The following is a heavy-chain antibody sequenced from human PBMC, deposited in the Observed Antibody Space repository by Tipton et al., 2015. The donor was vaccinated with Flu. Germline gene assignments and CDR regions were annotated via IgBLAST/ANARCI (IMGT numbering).Heavy chain of an antibody. CDR1: GYSISSGFY. V-gene: IGHV4-38-2*02. Sequence: LRLSCTVSGYSISSGFYWGWIRQPPGKGLEWIGNIYRSGSTFYNPSLKSRVTISVDTSKNQFPLKLSSVTAAETAVYYCAGGDGYNFDYWGQGTLVTVSS. J-gene: IGHJ4*02. CDR3: AGGDGYNFDY. CDR2: IYRSGST. D-gene: IGHD5-24*01.